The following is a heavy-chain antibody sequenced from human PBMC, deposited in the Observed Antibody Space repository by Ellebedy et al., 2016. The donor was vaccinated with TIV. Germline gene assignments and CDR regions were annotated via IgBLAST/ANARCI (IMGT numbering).Heavy chain of an antibody. D-gene: IGHD3-16*01. V-gene: IGHV3-21*01. CDR1: GFTFTSYS. CDR2: ISSTGYYI. J-gene: IGHJ4*02. CDR3: VRDGSYDYGDY. Sequence: GESLKISCAASGFTFTSYSMNWVRQAPGKGLEWVSSISSTGYYIYYADSVKGRFTISRDNPKNTVYLQMNSLRVEDTAVYYCVRDGSYDYGDYWGQGTVVTVSS.